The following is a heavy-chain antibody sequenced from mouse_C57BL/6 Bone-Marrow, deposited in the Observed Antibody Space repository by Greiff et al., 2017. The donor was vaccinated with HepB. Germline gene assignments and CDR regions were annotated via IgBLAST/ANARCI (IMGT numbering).Heavy chain of an antibody. CDR1: GYTFTSYW. CDR2: IDPSDSYT. Sequence: QVQLQQPGAELVMPGASVKLSCKASGYTFTSYWMHWVKQRPGPGLEWIGEIDPSDSYTNYNQKFKGKSTLTVDKSSSTAYMQLSSLTSEDSAVYYCARDSSVYVGYWGQGTTLTVSS. CDR3: ARDSSVYVGY. J-gene: IGHJ2*01. D-gene: IGHD3-2*02. V-gene: IGHV1-69*01.